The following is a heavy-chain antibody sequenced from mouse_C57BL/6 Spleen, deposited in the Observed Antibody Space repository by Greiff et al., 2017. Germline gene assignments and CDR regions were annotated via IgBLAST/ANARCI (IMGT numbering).Heavy chain of an antibody. CDR2: INPSTGGT. J-gene: IGHJ2*01. Sequence: EVHLVESGPELVKPGASVKISCKASGYSFTGYYMNWVKQSPEKSLEWIGEINPSTGGTTYNQKFKAKATLTVDKSSSTAYMQLKSLTSEDSAVYYCARYDSGYWGQGTTLTVSS. V-gene: IGHV1-42*01. CDR1: GYSFTGYY. CDR3: ARYDSGY. D-gene: IGHD2-4*01.